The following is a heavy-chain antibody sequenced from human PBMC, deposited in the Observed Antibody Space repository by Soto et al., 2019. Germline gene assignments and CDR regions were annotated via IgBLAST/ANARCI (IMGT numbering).Heavy chain of an antibody. D-gene: IGHD3-10*01. CDR1: GLSLTTSAVG. J-gene: IGHJ4*02. V-gene: IGHV2-5*02. CDR2: IYWDDDQ. CDR3: GHRIRGSGRVMI. Sequence: QITLKESGPTLVKPTQTLTLTCTFSGLSLTTSAVGVGWIRQPPGKALEWLAVIYWDDDQRYSQSLKSRLTITNDTSKKQVVLTMTNMDPVDTATYYCGHRIRGSGRVMIWGQGTLVTVSS.